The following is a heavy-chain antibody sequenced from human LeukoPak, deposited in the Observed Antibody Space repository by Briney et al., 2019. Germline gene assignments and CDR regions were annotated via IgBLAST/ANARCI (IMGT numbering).Heavy chain of an antibody. CDR3: ARERARVVVNWAFDI. V-gene: IGHV1-18*01. D-gene: IGHD3-22*01. CDR1: GYTFTNYG. CDR2: ISAYNGNT. Sequence: GASVKVSCKASGYTFTNYGISWVRQAPGQGLEWMGWISAYNGNTNYAQKFQGRVTMTTDTSTSTAYMELRSLRSDDTAVYYCARERARVVVNWAFDIWGQGTMVTVSS. J-gene: IGHJ3*02.